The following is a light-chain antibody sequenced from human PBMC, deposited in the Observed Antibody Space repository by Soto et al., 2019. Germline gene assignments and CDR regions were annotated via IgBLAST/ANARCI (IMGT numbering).Light chain of an antibody. CDR1: SSDVGGYDY. CDR2: EVN. V-gene: IGLV2-14*01. CDR3: RSYTSTSSLEV. J-gene: IGLJ2*01. Sequence: QSALTQPASVSGSPGQSITISCTGTSSDVGGYDYVSWYQQHPGKAPKLMIYEVNNRPSGVSNRFSGSKSGNTASLTISGLQAEDEADYYCRSYTSTSSLEVFGGGTKLTVL.